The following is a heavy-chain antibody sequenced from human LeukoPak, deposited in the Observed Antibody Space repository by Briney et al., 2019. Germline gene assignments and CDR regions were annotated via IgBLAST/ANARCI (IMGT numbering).Heavy chain of an antibody. D-gene: IGHD2/OR15-2a*01. V-gene: IGHV4-61*02. CDR3: ARDLGFSTYYFDY. CDR1: GGSISSGSYY. J-gene: IGHJ4*02. Sequence: SQTLSLTCTVSGGSISSGSYYWSWIRQPAGKGLEWIGRIYTSGSTNYNPSLKSRVTISVDTSNNQFSLKLSSVTAADTAVYYCARDLGFSTYYFDYWGQGTLVTVSS. CDR2: IYTSGST.